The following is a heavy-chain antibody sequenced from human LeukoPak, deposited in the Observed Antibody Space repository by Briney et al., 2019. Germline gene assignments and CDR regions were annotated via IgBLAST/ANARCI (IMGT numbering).Heavy chain of an antibody. V-gene: IGHV3-21*01. Sequence: GGSLRLSCAASGFTFSSYSMNWVRQAPGNGLEWVSSISSSSSYIYYADSVKGRFTISRDNAKNSLYLQRNSRKAEDTAVYYCAREGYGGAFDSWGQGTPVTASS. D-gene: IGHD4-23*01. CDR1: GFTFSSYS. J-gene: IGHJ4*02. CDR2: ISSSSSYI. CDR3: AREGYGGAFDS.